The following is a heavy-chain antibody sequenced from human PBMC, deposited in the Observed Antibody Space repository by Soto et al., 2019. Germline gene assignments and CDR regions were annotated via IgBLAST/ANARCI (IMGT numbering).Heavy chain of an antibody. Sequence: SQTLSLTCAISGDSVSSNSAAWNWIRQSPSRGLEWLGRTYYRSKWYNDYAVSVKSRITINPDTSKNQFSLQLNSLTPEDTAVYYCARAQFYPAVTLGGPYGYYYYYGMDVWGQGTTVTVSS. CDR2: TYYRSKWYN. J-gene: IGHJ6*02. D-gene: IGHD3-16*01. CDR3: ARAQFYPAVTLGGPYGYYYYYGMDV. V-gene: IGHV6-1*01. CDR1: GDSVSSNSAA.